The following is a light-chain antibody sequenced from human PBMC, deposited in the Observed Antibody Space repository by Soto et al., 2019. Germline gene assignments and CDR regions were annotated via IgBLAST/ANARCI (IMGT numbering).Light chain of an antibody. V-gene: IGKV3-20*01. CDR3: QQYNSYWT. CDR1: QSVSSSY. J-gene: IGKJ1*01. CDR2: ETS. Sequence: EIVLTQSPGTLSLSPGERATLSCRASQSVSSSYLAWSQQRTGQAPRLLIYETSSRATGIPDRFSGSGSGTEFTLTISSLQPDDFATYYCQQYNSYWTFGQGTKVDIK.